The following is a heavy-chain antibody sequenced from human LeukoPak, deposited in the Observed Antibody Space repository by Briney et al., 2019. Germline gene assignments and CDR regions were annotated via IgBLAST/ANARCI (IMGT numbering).Heavy chain of an antibody. CDR3: ARGRYCSSTSCFDFDY. V-gene: IGHV3-21*01. CDR1: GFTFSSYS. Sequence: GGSLRLSCAASGFTFSSYSMNWVRQAPGKGLEWVSSISSSSSSYIYYADSVKGRFTISRDNAKNSLYLQMNSLRAEDTAVYYCARGRYCSSTSCFDFDYWGQGTLVTVSS. CDR2: ISSSSSSYI. D-gene: IGHD2-2*01. J-gene: IGHJ4*02.